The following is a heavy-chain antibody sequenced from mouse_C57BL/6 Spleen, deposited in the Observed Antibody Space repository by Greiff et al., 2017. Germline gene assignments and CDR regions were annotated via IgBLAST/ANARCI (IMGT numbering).Heavy chain of an antibody. Sequence: VQLQQSGAELVRPGASVTLSCKASGYTFTDYEMHWVKQTPVHGLEWIGAIDPETGGTAYNQKFKGKAILTADKSSSTAYMELRSLTSEDSAVYYCTRLDYDYDWFAYWGQGTLVTVSA. D-gene: IGHD2-4*01. CDR1: GYTFTDYE. CDR2: IDPETGGT. CDR3: TRLDYDYDWFAY. J-gene: IGHJ3*01. V-gene: IGHV1-15*01.